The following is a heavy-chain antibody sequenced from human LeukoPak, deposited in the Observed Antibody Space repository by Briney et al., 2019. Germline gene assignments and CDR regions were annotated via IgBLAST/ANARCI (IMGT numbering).Heavy chain of an antibody. CDR2: ITWDGDST. CDR1: GFTFDDYA. CDR3: AKGTSSWHEFDS. D-gene: IGHD6-13*01. V-gene: IGHV3-43D*03. J-gene: IGHJ4*02. Sequence: HAGGSLRLSCAASGFTFDDYAMHWVRQAPGKGLEWVSLITWDGDSTYYADSVKGRFTISRDNSKNYLYLQMNSLRAEDTALYYCAKGTSSWHEFDSWGQGTLVTVSS.